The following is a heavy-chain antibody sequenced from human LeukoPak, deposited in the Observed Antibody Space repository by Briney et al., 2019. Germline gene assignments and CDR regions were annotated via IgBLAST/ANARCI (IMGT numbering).Heavy chain of an antibody. J-gene: IGHJ4*02. D-gene: IGHD4-17*01. CDR3: ASQLDDYGDYGNFDY. Sequence: ASVKVSCKASGYTFTSYAMNWVRQAPGQGLEWMGWINTNTGNPTYAQGFTGRFVSSLDTSVSTAYLQISSLKAEDTAVYYCASQLDDYGDYGNFDYWGQGTLVTVSS. CDR1: GYTFTSYA. V-gene: IGHV7-4-1*02. CDR2: INTNTGNP.